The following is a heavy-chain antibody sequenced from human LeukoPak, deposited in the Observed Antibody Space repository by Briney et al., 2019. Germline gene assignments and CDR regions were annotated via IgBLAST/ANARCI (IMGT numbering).Heavy chain of an antibody. Sequence: GGSLRLSCAASGFTFDDYGMSWVRQAPGKGLEWVSGINWNGGSTGYADSVKGRFTISRDNAKNSLYLQMNSLRAEDTALYYCARVSERYSGSYSPDYWGQGTLVTVSS. CDR3: ARVSERYSGSYSPDY. D-gene: IGHD1-26*01. V-gene: IGHV3-20*04. CDR1: GFTFDDYG. J-gene: IGHJ4*02. CDR2: INWNGGST.